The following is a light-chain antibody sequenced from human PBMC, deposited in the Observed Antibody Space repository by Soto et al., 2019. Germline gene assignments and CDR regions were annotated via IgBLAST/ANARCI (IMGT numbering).Light chain of an antibody. J-gene: IGKJ2*01. CDR3: QQYNNWPTYT. Sequence: EIVMTQATATLSVSPGERATLSCRASQSVSSNLAWYQQKPGQAPRLLFSGASTRATGIPARFSGSGSGTEFTLTISSLQSEDFAVYYCQQYNNWPTYTFGQGTKLEIK. CDR1: QSVSSN. CDR2: GAS. V-gene: IGKV3-15*01.